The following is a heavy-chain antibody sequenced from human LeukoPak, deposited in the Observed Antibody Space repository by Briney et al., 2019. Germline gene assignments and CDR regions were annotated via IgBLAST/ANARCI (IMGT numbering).Heavy chain of an antibody. J-gene: IGHJ4*02. CDR3: ARGVTGTIDY. Sequence: ASVKVSCKASGYSFTGYYMHWVRQAPGQGLEWMGWINPNSGGTNYAQKFQGRVTMTRDTSNSPAYMELSRLRSDDTAVYYCARGVTGTIDYWGQGTLVTVSS. CDR2: INPNSGGT. CDR1: GYSFTGYY. V-gene: IGHV1-2*02. D-gene: IGHD1-7*01.